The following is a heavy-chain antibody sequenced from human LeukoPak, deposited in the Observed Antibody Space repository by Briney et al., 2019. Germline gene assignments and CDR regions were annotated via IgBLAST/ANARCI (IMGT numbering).Heavy chain of an antibody. Sequence: GGSLRLSCAASGFTFSSYSMNWVRQAPGKGLEWVSSISSSSSYIYYADSVKGRFTISRDNAKNSLYLQMNSLRAEDTAVYYCARGPIVVVPAAIDGRGYYYYYMDVWGKGTTVTVPS. CDR3: ARGPIVVVPAAIDGRGYYYYYMDV. CDR1: GFTFSSYS. V-gene: IGHV3-21*01. J-gene: IGHJ6*03. CDR2: ISSSSSYI. D-gene: IGHD2-2*02.